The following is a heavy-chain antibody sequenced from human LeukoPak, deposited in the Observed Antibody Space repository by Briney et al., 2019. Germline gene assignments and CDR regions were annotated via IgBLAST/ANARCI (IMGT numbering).Heavy chain of an antibody. Sequence: SETLSLTCTVSGGSISSYYWSWIRQPPGKGLEWIGYIYYSGSTNYNPSLKSRVTISVDTSKNQFSLKLSSVTAADTAVYYCARVGNYYDSSGYLFDYWGQGTLVTVSS. CDR2: IYYSGST. D-gene: IGHD3-22*01. CDR3: ARVGNYYDSSGYLFDY. V-gene: IGHV4-59*12. CDR1: GGSISSYY. J-gene: IGHJ4*02.